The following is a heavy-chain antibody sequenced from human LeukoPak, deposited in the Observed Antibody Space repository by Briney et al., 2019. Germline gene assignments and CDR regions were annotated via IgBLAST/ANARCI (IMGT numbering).Heavy chain of an antibody. V-gene: IGHV4-4*02. D-gene: IGHD3-16*01. CDR3: ARVYGGATGYAFDI. CDR2: IYHSGST. Sequence: PSGTLSLTCAVSGGSISSSNWWSWVRQPPGKGLEWIGEIYHSGSTNYNPSLKSRVTISVDKSKNQFSLKLSSVTAADTAVYYCARVYGGATGYAFDIWGQGTMVTVSS. CDR1: GGSISSSNW. J-gene: IGHJ3*02.